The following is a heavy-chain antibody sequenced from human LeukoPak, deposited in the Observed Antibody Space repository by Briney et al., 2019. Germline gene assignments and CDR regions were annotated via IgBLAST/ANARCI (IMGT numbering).Heavy chain of an antibody. CDR1: GYTFSSYA. CDR2: IIPILGIA. V-gene: IGHV1-69*04. CDR3: AREFGYSYGLVDY. D-gene: IGHD5-18*01. J-gene: IGHJ4*02. Sequence: ASVKVSCKASGYTFSSYAISWVRQAPGQGLEWMGRIIPILGIANYAQKFQGRVTITADKSTSTAYMELSSLRSEDTAVYYCAREFGYSYGLVDYWGQGTLVTVSS.